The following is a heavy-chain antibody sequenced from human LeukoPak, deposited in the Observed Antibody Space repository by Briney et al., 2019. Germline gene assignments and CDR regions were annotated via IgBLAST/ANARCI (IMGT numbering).Heavy chain of an antibody. V-gene: IGHV3-30*18. J-gene: IGHJ4*02. CDR2: IGNDGDIK. D-gene: IGHD6-19*01. CDR3: AKDGGSGWYFDY. CDR1: GFAFSKYG. Sequence: GGSLRLSCAASGFAFSKYGMHWVRQAPGKGPEWVGVIGNDGDIKYYADSVKGRFTISRDNSKNTLYLQMNSLRAEDTAVYYCAKDGGSGWYFDYWGQGTLVTVSS.